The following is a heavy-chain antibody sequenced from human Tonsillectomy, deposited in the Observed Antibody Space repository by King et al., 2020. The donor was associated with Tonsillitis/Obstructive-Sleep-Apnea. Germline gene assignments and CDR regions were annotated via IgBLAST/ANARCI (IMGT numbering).Heavy chain of an antibody. Sequence: VQLVESGGGLVQPGGSLRLSCAASGFTFSSYAMTWVRQAPGKGLEWVSSVSGTASSPYYAGSVKGRFSISRDNSKNTLYLQMNSLRAEDTAVYYCAKTAYSYGSDDAFDVWGQGTMVTVSS. CDR2: VSGTASSP. CDR3: AKTAYSYGSDDAFDV. CDR1: GFTFSSYA. D-gene: IGHD5-18*01. J-gene: IGHJ3*01. V-gene: IGHV3-23*04.